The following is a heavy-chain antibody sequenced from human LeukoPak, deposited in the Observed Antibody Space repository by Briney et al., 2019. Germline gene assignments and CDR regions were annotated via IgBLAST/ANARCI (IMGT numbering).Heavy chain of an antibody. Sequence: GGSLRLSCAASGFTFSSYAMHWVRQAPGKGLEWVANIKQDGSEKYYVDSVKGRFTISRDNAKNSLYLQMNSLRAEDTAVYYCAKLLIAAADPTDAFDIWGQGTMVTVSS. D-gene: IGHD6-13*01. J-gene: IGHJ3*02. CDR1: GFTFSSYA. V-gene: IGHV3-7*01. CDR2: IKQDGSEK. CDR3: AKLLIAAADPTDAFDI.